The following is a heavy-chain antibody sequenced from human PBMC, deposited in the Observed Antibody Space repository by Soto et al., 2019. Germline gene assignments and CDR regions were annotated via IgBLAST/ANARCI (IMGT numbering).Heavy chain of an antibody. CDR3: ARTAAAGKYYYGVDV. CDR1: GYSFTSYW. Sequence: GESLTISCKGSGYSFTSYWIGWVRQMPGKGLEWMGIIYPGDSDTRYSPYFQGQVTISADKSISTAYLQWSSLKASDTAMYYCARTAAAGKYYYGVDVWGQGTMVTVSS. J-gene: IGHJ6*02. V-gene: IGHV5-51*01. D-gene: IGHD6-13*01. CDR2: IYPGDSDT.